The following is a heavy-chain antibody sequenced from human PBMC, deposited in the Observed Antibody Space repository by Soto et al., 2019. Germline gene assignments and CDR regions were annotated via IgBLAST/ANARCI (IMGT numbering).Heavy chain of an antibody. V-gene: IGHV4-4*02. Sequence: PSDGLSGTSIPSGGSVSISNWWRWFRQPPGKGLEWIGEIYHSGSTNYNPSLKSRVTISVDKSKNQFSLKLSSVTAGDTAVNYSASWWAIKGYFTYWGQG. CDR2: IYHSGST. D-gene: IGHD2-15*01. CDR1: GGSVSISNW. CDR3: ASWWAIKGYFTY. J-gene: IGHJ4*02.